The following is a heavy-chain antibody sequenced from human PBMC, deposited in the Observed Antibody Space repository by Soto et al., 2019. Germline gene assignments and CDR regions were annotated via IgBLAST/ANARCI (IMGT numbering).Heavy chain of an antibody. Sequence: PGGSLRLSCAASGFTFSSSGMHWVRQAPGKGLEWVSGISGGGSNTFYADYVKGRFTISRDNSKNTLLLQMNSLGAEDTAVYYCAKDSNKYSSSLRGRYFDYWGQGIGVTVSS. J-gene: IGHJ4*02. D-gene: IGHD4-4*01. V-gene: IGHV3-23*01. CDR3: AKDSNKYSSSLRGRYFDY. CDR2: ISGGGSNT. CDR1: GFTFSSSG.